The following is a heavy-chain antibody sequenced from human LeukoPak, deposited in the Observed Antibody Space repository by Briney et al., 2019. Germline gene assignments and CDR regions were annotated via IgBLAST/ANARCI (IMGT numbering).Heavy chain of an antibody. J-gene: IGHJ4*02. CDR1: GFIFRNYG. D-gene: IGHD6-19*01. CDR3: ARASSGWSTDY. CDR2: IWYDGSIR. V-gene: IGHV3-33*01. Sequence: PGRSLRLSCAASGFIFRNYGMHWVHQAPGKGLEWVAVIWYDGSIRYYADSVKGRFTISRDNSKNTLYLQMNSLRAEDTAVYFCARASSGWSTDYWGQGTLVTVSS.